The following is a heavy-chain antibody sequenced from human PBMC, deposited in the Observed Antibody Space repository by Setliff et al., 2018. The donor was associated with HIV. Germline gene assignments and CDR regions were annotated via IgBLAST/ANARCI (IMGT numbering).Heavy chain of an antibody. CDR2: IAYSGST. V-gene: IGHV4-39*07. Sequence: KTSETLSLTCNVSGDSIKSSTYHWGWIRQSSGKGLEWIGSIAYSGSTYYNPSLKSRVTISVDASKNQFSLKLSSVTTADTAVYYCARLSSYRSSSYYFDYWGQGALVTVSS. CDR3: ARLSSYRSSSYYFDY. CDR1: GDSIKSSTYH. J-gene: IGHJ4*02. D-gene: IGHD6-6*01.